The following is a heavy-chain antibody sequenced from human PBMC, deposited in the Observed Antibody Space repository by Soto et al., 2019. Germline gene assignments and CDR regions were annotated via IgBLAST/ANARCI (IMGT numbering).Heavy chain of an antibody. Sequence: PSETLSLTCTVSGGSISSYYWSWIRQPPGKGLEWIGYIYYSGSTNYNPSLKSRVTISVDTSKNQFSLKLSSVTAADTAVYYCARDSVGYYYGMDVWGQGTTVTVSS. CDR3: ARDSVGYYYGMDV. CDR2: IYYSGST. D-gene: IGHD3-16*01. J-gene: IGHJ6*02. V-gene: IGHV4-59*01. CDR1: GGSISSYY.